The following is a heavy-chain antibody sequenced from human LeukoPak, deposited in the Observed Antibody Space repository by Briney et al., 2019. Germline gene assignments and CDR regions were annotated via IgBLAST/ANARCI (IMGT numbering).Heavy chain of an antibody. Sequence: SETLSLTCAVSGGSFSGYYWSWIRQPPGKGLEWIWEINHSGSTNYNPSLKSRVTISVDTSKNQFSLKLSSVNAADTAVYYCARVSYFWSGYYMFDYWGQGTLVTVSS. CDR2: INHSGST. CDR3: ARVSYFWSGYYMFDY. D-gene: IGHD3-3*01. J-gene: IGHJ4*02. V-gene: IGHV4-34*01. CDR1: GGSFSGYY.